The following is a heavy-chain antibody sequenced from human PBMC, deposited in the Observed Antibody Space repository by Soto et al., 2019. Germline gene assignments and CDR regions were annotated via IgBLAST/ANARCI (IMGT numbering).Heavy chain of an antibody. Sequence: QVQLQESGPGLVKPSQTLSLTCTVSGDSISSGDYYLSWMRQPPGKGLEWIGYIYNTGSTYYNSSLKRRVTMSLHTSKTQFSLRLSSVTAADTAVYYCARSQPSLTAVVTFDYWGQGTLVTVSS. V-gene: IGHV4-30-4*01. CDR3: ARSQPSLTAVVTFDY. D-gene: IGHD4-17*01. CDR2: IYNTGST. CDR1: GDSISSGDYY. J-gene: IGHJ4*02.